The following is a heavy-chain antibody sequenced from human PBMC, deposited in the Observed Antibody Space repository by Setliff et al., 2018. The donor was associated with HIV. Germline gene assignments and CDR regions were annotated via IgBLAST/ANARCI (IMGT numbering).Heavy chain of an antibody. Sequence: ASVKVSCKASGYTFGNYYMHWVRQAPGQGLEWMGRIAPNSGGTKYAQKFEGRVTMTRDTSINTVYMEVSSLRSDDTAVYYCSRDVGVPGRGNALDCWGQGTQVTVSS. CDR2: IAPNSGGT. CDR3: SRDVGVPGRGNALDC. V-gene: IGHV1-2*06. CDR1: GYTFGNYY. J-gene: IGHJ4*02. D-gene: IGHD1-26*01.